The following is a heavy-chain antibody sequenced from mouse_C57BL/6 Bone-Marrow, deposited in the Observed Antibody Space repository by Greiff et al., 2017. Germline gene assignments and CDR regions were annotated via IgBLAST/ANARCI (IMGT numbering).Heavy chain of an antibody. Sequence: EVMLVESGPVLVKPGASVKMSCKASGYTFTDYYMNWVKQSHGKSLEWIGVINPYNGGTSYNQKFKGKATLTVDKSSSTAYMGLNSLTSEDSAVYYCARAPLITTVVAPYWYFDVWGTGTTVTVSS. V-gene: IGHV1-19*01. D-gene: IGHD1-1*01. J-gene: IGHJ1*03. CDR1: GYTFTDYY. CDR3: ARAPLITTVVAPYWYFDV. CDR2: INPYNGGT.